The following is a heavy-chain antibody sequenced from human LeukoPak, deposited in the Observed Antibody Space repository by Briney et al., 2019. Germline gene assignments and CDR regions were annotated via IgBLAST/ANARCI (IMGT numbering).Heavy chain of an antibody. V-gene: IGHV3-21*01. D-gene: IGHD6-13*01. CDR1: GFTFSSYS. J-gene: IGHJ5*02. CDR2: ISSSSSYI. CDR3: ARGRQQLVLFGFDP. Sequence: GSLRLSCAASGFTFSSYSMNWVRQAPGKGLEWVSSISSSSSYIYYADSVKGRFTISRDNAKNSLYLQMNSLRAEDTAVYYCARGRQQLVLFGFDPWGQGTLVTVSS.